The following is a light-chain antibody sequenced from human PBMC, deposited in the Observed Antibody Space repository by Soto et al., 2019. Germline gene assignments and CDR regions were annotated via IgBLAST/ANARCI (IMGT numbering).Light chain of an antibody. J-gene: IGKJ2*01. CDR1: QSIISY. CDR3: QQSYSTPYT. CDR2: AAS. V-gene: IGKV1-39*01. Sequence: DIQITQSPSSLSASVGDRVTITCRASQSIISYLNWYQQKPGKAPKLLIYAASSLQSGVPSRFSGSGSGTDFTLTISSLQPEDFATYYCQQSYSTPYTFGQGTKV.